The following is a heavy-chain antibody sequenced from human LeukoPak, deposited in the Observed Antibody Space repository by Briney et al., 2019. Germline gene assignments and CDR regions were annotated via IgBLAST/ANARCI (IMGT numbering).Heavy chain of an antibody. Sequence: GRSLRLSCAASGFTFSSYGMHWVLQAPGKGLEWVALIRYDGSNEYYADSVKGRFTISRDNSKNTLYLQMNSLRAEDTAMYYCVRTGDTERFDYWGQGTLVTVSS. D-gene: IGHD1-1*01. CDR3: VRTGDTERFDY. J-gene: IGHJ4*02. CDR2: IRYDGSNE. CDR1: GFTFSSYG. V-gene: IGHV3-33*01.